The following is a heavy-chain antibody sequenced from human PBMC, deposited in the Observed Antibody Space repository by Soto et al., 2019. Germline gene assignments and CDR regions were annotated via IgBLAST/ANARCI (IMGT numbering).Heavy chain of an antibody. V-gene: IGHV3-23*01. J-gene: IGHJ6*02. CDR1: GFTFSSYA. CDR3: ARDKVTRYYYYGMDV. Sequence: GGSLRLSCAASGFTFSSYAMSWVRQAPGKGLEWVSAISGSGGSTYYADSVKGRFTISRDNSKNTLYLQMNSLRAEDTAVYYCARDKVTRYYYYGMDVWGQGTTVTVSS. CDR2: ISGSGGST. D-gene: IGHD2-21*02.